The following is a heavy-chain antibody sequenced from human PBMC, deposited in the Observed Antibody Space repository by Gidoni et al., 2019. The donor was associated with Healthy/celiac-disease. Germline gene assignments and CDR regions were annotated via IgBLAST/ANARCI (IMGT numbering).Heavy chain of an antibody. D-gene: IGHD3-16*01. CDR2: IWYDGSNK. V-gene: IGHV3-33*01. J-gene: IGHJ3*02. CDR3: ARGPIMITPEMSGGAFDI. Sequence: QVQLVESGGGVVQPGRSLRLSCAASGFTFSSYGMQWVRQAPGKGLEWVAVIWYDGSNKYYADSVKGRFTISRDNSKNTLYLQMNSLRAEDTAVYYCARGPIMITPEMSGGAFDIWGQGTMVTVSS. CDR1: GFTFSSYG.